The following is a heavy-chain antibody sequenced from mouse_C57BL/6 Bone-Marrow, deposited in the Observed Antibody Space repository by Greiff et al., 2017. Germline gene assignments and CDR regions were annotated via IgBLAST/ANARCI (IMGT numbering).Heavy chain of an antibody. CDR1: GYTFTSYG. Sequence: QVQLKQSGAELARPGASVKLSCKASGYTFTSYGISWVKQRTGQGLEWIGEIDPRSGNTYYNEKFKGKATLTADKSSSTAYMELRSLTSEDSAVYVCARCGYHGGFAYWGQGTLVTVSA. CDR2: IDPRSGNT. J-gene: IGHJ3*01. D-gene: IGHD2-2*01. V-gene: IGHV1-81*01. CDR3: ARCGYHGGFAY.